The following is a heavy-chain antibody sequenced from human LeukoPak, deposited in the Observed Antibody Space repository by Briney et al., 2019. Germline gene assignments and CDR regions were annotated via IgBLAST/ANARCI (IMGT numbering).Heavy chain of an antibody. Sequence: GGSLRLSCAASGFTFSSYWMHWVRQAPGKGLVWVSRINSDGSSTSYADSVKGRFIISRDNAKNTLYLQMNSLRAEDTAVYYCATGMYYYDSSGVGYWGQGTLVTVSS. D-gene: IGHD3-22*01. CDR2: INSDGSST. CDR3: ATGMYYYDSSGVGY. V-gene: IGHV3-74*01. J-gene: IGHJ4*02. CDR1: GFTFSSYW.